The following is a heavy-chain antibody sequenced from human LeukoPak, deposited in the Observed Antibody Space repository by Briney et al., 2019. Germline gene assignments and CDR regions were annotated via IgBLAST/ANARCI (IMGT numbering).Heavy chain of an antibody. CDR2: IGGSGDNT. Sequence: SGGSLRLSCAASGFTFSSYAMSWVRQAPGKGLEWVSSIGGSGDNTFYAHSVKGRFTISRDNSKNTLFLQMNSLRAEDTAVYYCAKGRGTTVTSAANYWGQGNLVTVSS. V-gene: IGHV3-23*01. D-gene: IGHD4-17*01. CDR1: GFTFSSYA. CDR3: AKGRGTTVTSAANY. J-gene: IGHJ4*02.